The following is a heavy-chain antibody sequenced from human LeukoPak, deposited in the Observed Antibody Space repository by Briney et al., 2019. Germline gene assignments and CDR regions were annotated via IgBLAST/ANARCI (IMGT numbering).Heavy chain of an antibody. CDR2: ISAYNGNT. D-gene: IGHD5-12*01. V-gene: IGHV1-18*01. CDR3: TSTGYSGHDPLHY. CDR1: GYTFTSYG. Sequence: ASVRVSCKASGYTFTSYGISWVRQAPGQGLEWMGWISAYNGNTKYAQTLQGRVTMTTDTSTSTAYMELRSLRSDDTAVYYCTSTGYSGHDPLHYWGRGTLVTVSS. J-gene: IGHJ4*02.